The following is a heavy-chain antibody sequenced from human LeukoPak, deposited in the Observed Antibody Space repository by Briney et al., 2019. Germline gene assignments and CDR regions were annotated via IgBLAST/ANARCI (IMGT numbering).Heavy chain of an antibody. CDR1: GYSISSGYY. D-gene: IGHD5-18*01. J-gene: IGHJ4*02. V-gene: IGHV4-38-2*01. CDR3: EGYSYGYNFDY. Sequence: SETLSLTCAVSGYSISSGYYWGWIRQPPGKGLEWIGSIYHSGSTYYNPSLKSRVTITVDTSKNQFSLKLSSVTAADTAVYYCEGYSYGYNFDYWGQGTLVTVSS. CDR2: IYHSGST.